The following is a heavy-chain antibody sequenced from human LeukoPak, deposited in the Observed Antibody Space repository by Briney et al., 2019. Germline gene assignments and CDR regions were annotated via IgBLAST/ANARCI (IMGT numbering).Heavy chain of an antibody. CDR2: ISSSSSST. D-gene: IGHD6-19*01. J-gene: IGHJ4*02. CDR3: ARDQGDSGWKYYFDY. CDR1: GFTFSDYY. Sequence: PGGSLRLSCAASGFTFSDYYMSWIRQAPGKGLEWVSYISSSSSSTNYADSVKGRFTISRDNAKNSLSLQMNSLRDEDTAVYYCARDQGDSGWKYYFDYCGQGTLVTVSS. V-gene: IGHV3-11*05.